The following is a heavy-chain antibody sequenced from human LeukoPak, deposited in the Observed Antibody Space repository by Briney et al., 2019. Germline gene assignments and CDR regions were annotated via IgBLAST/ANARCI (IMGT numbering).Heavy chain of an antibody. V-gene: IGHV1-69*05. CDR3: AVYCSSTSCYRHYDAFDI. J-gene: IGHJ3*02. CDR2: IIPIFGTA. Sequence: SVKVSCKASGGTFSSYAISWVRQAPGQGLEWMGMIIPIFGTANYAQKFQGRVTITTDESTSTAYMELSSLRSEDTAVYYCAVYCSSTSCYRHYDAFDIWGQGTMVTVSS. CDR1: GGTFSSYA. D-gene: IGHD2-2*01.